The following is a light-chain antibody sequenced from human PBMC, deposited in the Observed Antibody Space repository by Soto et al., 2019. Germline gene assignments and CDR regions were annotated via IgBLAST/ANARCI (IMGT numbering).Light chain of an antibody. V-gene: IGLV1-47*02. Sequence: QSVLTQPPSASGTPGQRVTISCSGSSSNIGSNYVYWYQQLPGTAPKLLIYSNNQRPSGVPDRFSGSKSGTSASLAISRLRSEDEADYYCAAWDDSLSGQVFGGGTKLTVL. CDR3: AAWDDSLSGQV. CDR2: SNN. CDR1: SSNIGSNY. J-gene: IGLJ3*02.